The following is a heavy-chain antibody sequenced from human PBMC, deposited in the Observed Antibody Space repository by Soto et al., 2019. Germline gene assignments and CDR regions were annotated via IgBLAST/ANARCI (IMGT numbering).Heavy chain of an antibody. Sequence: ASVKVSCKSSGYTFTSYGIIWVRQATGQGLEWMGWISAYNGNTNYAQKLQGRVTMTTDTSTSTAYMELRSPRSDDTAVYYCARDGGYGDYQPNPGYWGQGTLVTGSS. V-gene: IGHV1-18*01. CDR1: GYTFTSYG. D-gene: IGHD4-17*01. CDR2: ISAYNGNT. J-gene: IGHJ4*02. CDR3: ARDGGYGDYQPNPGY.